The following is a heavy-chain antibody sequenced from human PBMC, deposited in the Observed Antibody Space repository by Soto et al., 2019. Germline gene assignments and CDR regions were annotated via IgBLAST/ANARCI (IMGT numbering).Heavy chain of an antibody. V-gene: IGHV4-34*01. CDR3: ARCRLWQYNWFDP. Sequence: SETLSLTCAVYGGSFSGYYWSWIRQPPGKGLEWIGEINHSGSTNYNPSLKSRVTISVDTSKNQFSLKLSSVTAADTAVYYCARCRLWQYNWFDPWGQGTLVTVSS. CDR1: GGSFSGYY. CDR2: INHSGST. J-gene: IGHJ5*02. D-gene: IGHD3-16*01.